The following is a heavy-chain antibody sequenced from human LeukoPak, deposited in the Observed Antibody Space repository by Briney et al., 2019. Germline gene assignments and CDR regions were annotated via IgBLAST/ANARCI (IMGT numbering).Heavy chain of an antibody. CDR2: IRYDGSNK. V-gene: IGHV3-30*02. CDR1: GFTFSSYG. CDR3: ANASPGYCSSTSCRRPIDC. Sequence: GGSLRLSCAASGFTFSSYGMHWVRQAPGKGLEWVAFIRYDGSNKYYADSVKGRFSISRDNSKNTLYLQMNSLRAEDTAVYYCANASPGYCSSTSCRRPIDCWGQGTLVTVSS. D-gene: IGHD2-2*01. J-gene: IGHJ4*02.